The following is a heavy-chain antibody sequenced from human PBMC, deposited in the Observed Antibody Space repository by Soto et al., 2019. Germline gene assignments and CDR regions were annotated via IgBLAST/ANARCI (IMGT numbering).Heavy chain of an antibody. CDR1: GFTFSSYA. V-gene: IGHV3-23*01. D-gene: IGHD3-10*01. CDR3: AKDAAYGSGSYQATYYYYYYMDV. CDR2: ICGSGGST. J-gene: IGHJ6*03. Sequence: GSLRISFAASGFTFSSYAMSWVRQAPGKGVEWVSVICGSGGSTYYADSVKGRFTISRDNSKNTLYLQMNSLRAEDTAVYYCAKDAAYGSGSYQATYYYYYYMDVWGKGTTVTVSS.